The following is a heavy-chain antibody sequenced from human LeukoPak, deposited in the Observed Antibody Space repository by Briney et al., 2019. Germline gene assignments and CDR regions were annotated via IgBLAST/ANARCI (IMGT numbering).Heavy chain of an antibody. CDR1: GYTLTELS. CDR3: ATAHYVWGSYRYFDY. D-gene: IGHD3-16*02. Sequence: ASVKVSCKVSGYTLTELSMHWVRQAPGKGGEGMGGFDPEDGETIYAQKFQGRVTMTEDTSTDTAYMELSSLRSEDTAVYYCATAHYVWGSYRYFDYWGQGTLVTVSS. V-gene: IGHV1-24*01. CDR2: FDPEDGET. J-gene: IGHJ4*02.